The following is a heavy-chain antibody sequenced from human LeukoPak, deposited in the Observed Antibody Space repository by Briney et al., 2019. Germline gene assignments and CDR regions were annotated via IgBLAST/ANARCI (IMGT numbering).Heavy chain of an antibody. J-gene: IGHJ4*02. Sequence: GGPLRLSCAASGFTISDHYMDWVRQAPGKGLQWLARYRNKANSYTTEYAASVKGRFTISRDDSNNSLYLQMSSLKTDDTDVYYCARAGDYYSTGDCWGQGTLVTVSS. CDR2: YRNKANSYTT. V-gene: IGHV3-72*01. CDR3: ARAGDYYSTGDC. D-gene: IGHD3-22*01. CDR1: GFTISDHY.